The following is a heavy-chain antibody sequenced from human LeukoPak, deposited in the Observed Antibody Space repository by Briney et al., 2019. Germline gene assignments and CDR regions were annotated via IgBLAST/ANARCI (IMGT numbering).Heavy chain of an antibody. CDR1: GFTFGGSW. CDR2: ISKDERTT. CDR3: GRDSNGIDY. J-gene: IGHJ4*02. Sequence: GGTLRLSCAASGFTFGGSWMLWVRRAPGKGLMCVARISKDERTTTYVDSVKGRFTVSRDNAKNTLYLQMDSLRVEDTAMYYCGRDSNGIDYLGQGTLVTVSS. D-gene: IGHD4-11*01. V-gene: IGHV3-74*03.